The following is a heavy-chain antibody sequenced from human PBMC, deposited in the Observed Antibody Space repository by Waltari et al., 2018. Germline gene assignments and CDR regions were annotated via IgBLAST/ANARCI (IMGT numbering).Heavy chain of an antibody. J-gene: IGHJ4*02. CDR2: IRTEAEGGTT. Sequence: EEHLVESGGGLVEPGGSISLSCAASGFTFSTVWMSWVRQAPGKGLGWIGRIRTEAEGGTTQYAAPVKDRFSISRRDSENMLFLQMAYLKTDDTAVYYCNIDHWSPPDVGYWGQGTPVTVSS. V-gene: IGHV3-15*05. D-gene: IGHD3-3*01. CDR1: GFTFSTVW. CDR3: NIDHWSPPDVGY.